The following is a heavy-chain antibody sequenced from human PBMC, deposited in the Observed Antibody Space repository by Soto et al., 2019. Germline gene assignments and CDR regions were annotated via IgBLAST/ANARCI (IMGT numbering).Heavy chain of an antibody. V-gene: IGHV1-69*01. CDR3: AVAAVREILTEQSSGMAV. Sequence: QVQLVQSGAEVKNPGSSVKVSCKASGGTLSDYAVSWVRQARGQGLEWMGGIMPTVDSANYAQKFQGRLTIPADESTSTVNMELRRLTSDDTAIYYCAVAAVREILTEQSSGMAVWGQGTTVTVSS. D-gene: IGHD3-10*01. J-gene: IGHJ6*02. CDR1: GGTLSDYA. CDR2: IMPTVDSA.